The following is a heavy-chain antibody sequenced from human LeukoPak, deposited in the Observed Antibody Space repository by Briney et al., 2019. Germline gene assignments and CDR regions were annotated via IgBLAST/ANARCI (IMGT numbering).Heavy chain of an antibody. J-gene: IGHJ4*02. CDR2: IKQDGREK. D-gene: IGHD3-22*01. CDR3: AKDLREYYYDSSGYRAFDY. Sequence: GGSLRLSCAASGFTFSSFWMSWVRQAPGKGLEWVANIKQDGREKYYVDSVKGRFTISRDNAGNSLYLQMNSLRAEDTAVYYCAKDLREYYYDSSGYRAFDYWGQGTLVTVSS. CDR1: GFTFSSFW. V-gene: IGHV3-7*01.